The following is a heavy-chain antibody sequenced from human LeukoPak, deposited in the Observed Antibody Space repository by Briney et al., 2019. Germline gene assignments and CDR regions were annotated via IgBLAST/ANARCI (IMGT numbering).Heavy chain of an antibody. Sequence: SETLSLTCTVSGGSISSGGYYWSWIRQHPGKGLEWIGYIYYSGSTYYNPSLKSRVTISVDTSKNEFSLKLSSVTAADTAVYYCARAPGSSSAPTDAFDIWGQGTMVTVSS. CDR1: GGSISSGGYY. D-gene: IGHD6-6*01. J-gene: IGHJ3*02. V-gene: IGHV4-31*03. CDR2: IYYSGST. CDR3: ARAPGSSSAPTDAFDI.